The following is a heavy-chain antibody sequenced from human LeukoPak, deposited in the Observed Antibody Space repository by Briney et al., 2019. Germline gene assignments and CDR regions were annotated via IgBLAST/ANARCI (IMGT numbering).Heavy chain of an antibody. CDR3: ARGAYYYED. V-gene: IGHV3-48*01. Sequence: GGSLRLSCAASGFTFSSHSMNWVRKAPGKGLEWVSYISSSGSTIYYADSVKGRFTISRDNAKNSLYLQMNSLRAEDTAVYYCARGAYYYEDWGQGTLVTISS. D-gene: IGHD3-22*01. CDR2: ISSSGSTI. J-gene: IGHJ4*02. CDR1: GFTFSSHS.